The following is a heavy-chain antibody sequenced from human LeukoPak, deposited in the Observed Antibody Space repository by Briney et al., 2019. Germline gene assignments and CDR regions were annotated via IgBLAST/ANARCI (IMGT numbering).Heavy chain of an antibody. J-gene: IGHJ4*02. Sequence: GGSLRLSCAASGFTVSSNYMSWVRQAPGKGLEWVANIKQDESEKNYVDSVKGRFTISRDNAKNSLFLQMNSLRAEDTAMYYCARDAGSSWFYFDSWGQGTLVTVSS. D-gene: IGHD6-13*01. CDR1: GFTVSSNY. V-gene: IGHV3-7*01. CDR2: IKQDESEK. CDR3: ARDAGSSWFYFDS.